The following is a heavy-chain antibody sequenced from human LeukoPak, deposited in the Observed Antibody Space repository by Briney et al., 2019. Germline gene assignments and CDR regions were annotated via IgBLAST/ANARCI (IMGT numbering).Heavy chain of an antibody. CDR2: IYTSGST. V-gene: IGHV4-61*09. CDR1: GGSISSTSYD. J-gene: IGHJ4*02. D-gene: IGHD3-3*01. Sequence: SQTLSLTCTVSGGSISSTSYDWYWIRQPAGKGLEWIGHIYTSGSTNYNPSLKSRVTISVDTSKNQFSLKLSSVTAADTAVYYCARVYYDFWSGYSGIYYFDYWGQGTLVTVSS. CDR3: ARVYYDFWSGYSGIYYFDY.